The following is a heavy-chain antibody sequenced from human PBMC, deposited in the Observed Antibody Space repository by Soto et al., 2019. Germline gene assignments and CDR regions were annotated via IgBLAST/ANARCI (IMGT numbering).Heavy chain of an antibody. D-gene: IGHD3-16*01. CDR1: GFTFSDRY. V-gene: IGHV3-72*01. J-gene: IGHJ4*02. CDR3: TIEGAYPGPDFDY. Sequence: GGSLRLSCAASGFTFSDRYMDWVRQAPGKGLEWVGRTKDKANSYTTEYAVSVKGRFTISRDDSRNSVYLQRNSLKTDDTAVYYCTIEGAYPGPDFDYWGQGTLVTVSS. CDR2: TKDKANSYTT.